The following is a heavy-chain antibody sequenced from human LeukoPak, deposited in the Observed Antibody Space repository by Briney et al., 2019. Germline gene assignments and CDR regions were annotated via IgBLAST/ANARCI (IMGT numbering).Heavy chain of an antibody. J-gene: IGHJ4*02. V-gene: IGHV3-74*01. CDR3: IRGPTYFDS. CDR2: INSAGSGT. Sequence: GGSLRLSCAASGFTFSHYSMNWVRQAPGKGLVWVSRINSAGSGTSYGDSVKGRFTISRDNAKGTLYLQMHSLRVEDTAIYYCIRGPTYFDSWGQGTLVTVSS. CDR1: GFTFSHYS.